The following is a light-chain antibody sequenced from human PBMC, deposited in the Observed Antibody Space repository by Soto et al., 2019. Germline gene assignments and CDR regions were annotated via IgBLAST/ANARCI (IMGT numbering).Light chain of an antibody. CDR2: DAS. CDR1: QSISNW. CDR3: QQYNTYSPTWT. V-gene: IGKV1-5*01. J-gene: IGKJ1*01. Sequence: DIQMTQSPSTLSASVGDRVTLTCRASQSISNWLAWYQQKPGKAPKLLIYDASSLEGGVPSRFSGSGSGTEFTLTINSLQRDDFATYYCQQYNTYSPTWTFGQGTKVEIK.